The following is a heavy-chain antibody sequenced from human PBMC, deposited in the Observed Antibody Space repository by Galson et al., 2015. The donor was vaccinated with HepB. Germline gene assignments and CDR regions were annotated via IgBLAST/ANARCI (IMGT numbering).Heavy chain of an antibody. V-gene: IGHV1-46*03. CDR2: INPRDGST. J-gene: IGHJ4*02. CDR1: GYIFTNYY. CDR3: ARPTPIGVAGPYFDY. Sequence: SVKVSCKASGYIFTNYYIHWVRQAPGQGLEWIGEINPRDGSTTYAQKFQGRVTMTSDTSTTTVYMQLSSLRSEDTAVYYCARPTPIGVAGPYFDYWGQGTLVTVSS. D-gene: IGHD6-19*01.